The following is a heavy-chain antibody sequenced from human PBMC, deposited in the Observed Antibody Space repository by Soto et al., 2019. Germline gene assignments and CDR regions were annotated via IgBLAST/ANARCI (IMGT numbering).Heavy chain of an antibody. CDR2: ISWDGGST. V-gene: IGHV3-43*01. CDR3: AKDQQPELGY. D-gene: IGHD6-13*01. CDR1: GFTFDDYT. J-gene: IGHJ4*02. Sequence: EVQLVESGGVVVQPGGSLRLSCAASGFTFDDYTMHWVRQAPGKGLEWVSLISWDGGSTYYADSVKGRFTIYRDNSKNSLYLQMNSLRTEDTALYYCAKDQQPELGYWGQGTLVTVSS.